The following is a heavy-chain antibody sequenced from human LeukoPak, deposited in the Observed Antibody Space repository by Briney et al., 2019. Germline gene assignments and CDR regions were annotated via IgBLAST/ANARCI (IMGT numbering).Heavy chain of an antibody. CDR3: ARFGSVVVPAAMDHYYYYGMDV. V-gene: IGHV1-18*04. Sequence: GASVKVSCKASGYTFTSYGISWVRQAPGQGLEWMGWIGAYNGNTNYAQKLQGRVTMTTDTSTSTAYMELRSLRSDDTAVYYCARFGSVVVPAAMDHYYYYGMDVWGKGTTVTVSS. CDR2: IGAYNGNT. J-gene: IGHJ6*04. D-gene: IGHD2-2*01. CDR1: GYTFTSYG.